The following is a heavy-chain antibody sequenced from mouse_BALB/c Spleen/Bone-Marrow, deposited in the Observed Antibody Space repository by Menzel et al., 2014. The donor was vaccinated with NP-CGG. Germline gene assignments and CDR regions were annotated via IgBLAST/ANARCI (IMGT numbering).Heavy chain of an antibody. V-gene: IGHV2-5*01. Sequence: QVQLQQSGPGLVQPSQSLSITCTVSGFSLTAYGVNWIRQSPGKGLEWLGVIWRGGNTDYNATFMSRLTITKDNSKSQVFFKMNSLQADDTAIYYCAKNGYDGGAWFAYWGQGTLVIVSA. CDR3: AKNGYDGGAWFAY. CDR1: GFSLTAYG. D-gene: IGHD2-2*01. J-gene: IGHJ3*01. CDR2: IWRGGNT.